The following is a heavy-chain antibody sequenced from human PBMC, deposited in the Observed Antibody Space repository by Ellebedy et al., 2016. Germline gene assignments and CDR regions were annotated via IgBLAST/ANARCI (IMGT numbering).Heavy chain of an antibody. D-gene: IGHD4-17*01. V-gene: IGHV1-69*04. CDR1: GYTFSSFG. CDR2: TMPIVGTP. Sequence: ASVKVSCKASGYTFSSFGISWVRQAPGQGLEWLGRTMPIVGTPHYAQKVQDRVTITADKSTTTVYMELSSLRSEDTAIYHCAYDDGAVTTFDFWGQGSPVTVSS. CDR3: AYDDGAVTTFDF. J-gene: IGHJ4*02.